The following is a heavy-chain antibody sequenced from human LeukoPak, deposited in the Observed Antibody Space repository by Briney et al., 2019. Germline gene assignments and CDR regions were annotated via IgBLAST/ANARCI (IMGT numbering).Heavy chain of an antibody. CDR2: ITWVGGAT. V-gene: IGHV3-43*01. J-gene: IGHJ4*02. CDR3: ARGYCSSTSCYAPYYFDY. D-gene: IGHD2-2*01. Sequence: PGGSLRLSCAASGFVFDDYTMHWVRQAPGEGLGWVSLITWVGGATYYADSVKGRFTISRDNSKNSLYLQMSSLRTEDTALYYCARGYCSSTSCYAPYYFDYWGQGTLLTVSS. CDR1: GFVFDDYT.